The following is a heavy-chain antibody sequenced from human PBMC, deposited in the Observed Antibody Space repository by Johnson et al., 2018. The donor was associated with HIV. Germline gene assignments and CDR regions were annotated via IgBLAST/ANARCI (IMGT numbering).Heavy chain of an antibody. Sequence: VLLVESGGGLVQPGGSLRLSCAASGFTFSSYWMSWVRQAPGKGLEWVANIKQDGSEKYYVDSVKGRFTISRDNAKNSLYLQMNSLRAEDTAVYYCARGALQRGSWYGRDAFDIWGQGTMVTVSS. CDR2: IKQDGSEK. CDR1: GFTFSSYW. J-gene: IGHJ3*02. CDR3: ARGALQRGSWYGRDAFDI. D-gene: IGHD6-13*01. V-gene: IGHV3-7*02.